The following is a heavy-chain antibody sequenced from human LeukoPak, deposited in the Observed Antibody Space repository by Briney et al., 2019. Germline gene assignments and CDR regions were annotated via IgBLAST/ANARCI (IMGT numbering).Heavy chain of an antibody. J-gene: IGHJ4*02. D-gene: IGHD5-24*01. CDR3: AREWGYNVFDF. CDR1: GFTFSSYS. CDR2: ISSSSSFI. V-gene: IGHV3-21*01. Sequence: GGSLRLSCAASGFTFSSYSMNWVRQAPGKGLEWVSSISSSSSFIYYADSLKGRFNISRDNAKNSLYLQMNSLSAEDTAVYFCAREWGYNVFDFWGQGTLVTVSS.